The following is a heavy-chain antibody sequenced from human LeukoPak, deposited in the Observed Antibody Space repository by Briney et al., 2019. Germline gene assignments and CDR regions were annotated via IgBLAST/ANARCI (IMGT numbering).Heavy chain of an antibody. CDR2: IRHSENP. D-gene: IGHD1-1*01. Sequence: SETLSLTCTVSGDSISRYYWSWIRQPPGKGLEWIGYIRHSENPNYNPSLKSRVTISVDKSKNQFSLKLSSVTAADTAVYYCARNEDRMFDYWGQGTLVTVSS. CDR3: ARNEDRMFDY. V-gene: IGHV4-59*12. CDR1: GDSISRYY. J-gene: IGHJ4*02.